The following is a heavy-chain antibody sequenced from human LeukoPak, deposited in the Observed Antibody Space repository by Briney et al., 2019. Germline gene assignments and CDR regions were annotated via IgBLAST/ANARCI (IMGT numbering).Heavy chain of an antibody. CDR2: IYHSGST. J-gene: IGHJ3*02. CDR3: AVRPTSVAFDI. CDR1: GGSISSSNW. V-gene: IGHV4-4*02. Sequence: SETLSLTCAVSGGSISSSNWWSGGRAPQGKGLEGIGEIYHSGSTNYNPSVKRRVTISGDNSKNQFSLKLSSVTAADTAVYYSAVRPTSVAFDIWGQGTMVTVSS.